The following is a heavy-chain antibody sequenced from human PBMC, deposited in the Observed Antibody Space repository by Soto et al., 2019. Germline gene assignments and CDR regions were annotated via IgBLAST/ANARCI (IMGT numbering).Heavy chain of an antibody. V-gene: IGHV4-59*08. J-gene: IGHJ4*02. Sequence: QVQLQESGPGLVKPSETLSLTCTVSGGSISSYYWSWSRQPPGKGLEWIGFIYYSGTTNYNPSLKSRVTISVDTSKNQFSLKLNSMTAADTAVYYCARHNYGSGSTYFDYWGQGTLVTVSS. CDR3: ARHNYGSGSTYFDY. CDR2: IYYSGTT. D-gene: IGHD3-10*01. CDR1: GGSISSYY.